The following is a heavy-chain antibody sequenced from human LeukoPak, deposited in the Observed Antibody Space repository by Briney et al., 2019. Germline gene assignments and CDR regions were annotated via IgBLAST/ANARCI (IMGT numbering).Heavy chain of an antibody. D-gene: IGHD1-26*01. CDR1: GGSISSYY. J-gene: IGHJ4*02. Sequence: PSETLSLTCAVSGGSISSYYWSWIRQPPGKGLEWIGYIYYSGSTNYNPSLKSRVTISVDTSKNQFSLKLSSVTAADTAVYYCARRSGSPGAFDYWGQGTLVTVSS. CDR2: IYYSGST. CDR3: ARRSGSPGAFDY. V-gene: IGHV4-59*08.